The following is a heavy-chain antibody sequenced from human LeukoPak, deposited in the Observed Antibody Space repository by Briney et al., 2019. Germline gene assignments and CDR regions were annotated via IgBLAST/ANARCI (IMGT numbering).Heavy chain of an antibody. CDR1: AFTFSGYE. V-gene: IGHV3-48*03. J-gene: IGHJ4*02. Sequence: GSLRLSCTGSAFTFSGYEVNWGRQAPGKGLEWISYISSSGDTVYDADSVKGRFIISREKVKKSLYLQMNSLRAEDTALYYCARGSAGRSSDYFDYWGQGTLVTVSS. CDR3: ARGSAGRSSDYFDY. CDR2: ISSSGDTV. D-gene: IGHD6-6*01.